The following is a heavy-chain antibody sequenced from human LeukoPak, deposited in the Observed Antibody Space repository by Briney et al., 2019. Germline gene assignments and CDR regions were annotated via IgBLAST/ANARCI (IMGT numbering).Heavy chain of an antibody. CDR3: ARVAARSYYYYGMDV. CDR2: IYSGGST. CDR1: GFAVNHHY. D-gene: IGHD2-15*01. Sequence: PGGSLRISCTASGFAVNHHYLSWVCQAPVRGLDWVSVIYSGGSTYYADSVKGRFTISRDNSKNTLYLQMNSLRAEDTAVYYCARVAARSYYYYGMDVWGQGTTVTVSS. J-gene: IGHJ6*02. V-gene: IGHV3-53*01.